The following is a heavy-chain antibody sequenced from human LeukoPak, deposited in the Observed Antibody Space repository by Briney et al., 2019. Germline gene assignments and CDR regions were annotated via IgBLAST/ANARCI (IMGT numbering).Heavy chain of an antibody. J-gene: IGHJ5*02. CDR2: INPNSGGT. D-gene: IGHD2-2*02. V-gene: IGHV1-2*02. CDR3: ARRTWDCSSTSCYSGNWFDP. Sequence: ASVKVSCKASGYTFTGYYMHWVRQAPGQGLEWMGLINPNSGGTNYAQKFQGRVTMTRDTSISTAYMELRRLRSDDTAVYYCARRTWDCSSTSCYSGNWFDPWGQGTLVTVSS. CDR1: GYTFTGYY.